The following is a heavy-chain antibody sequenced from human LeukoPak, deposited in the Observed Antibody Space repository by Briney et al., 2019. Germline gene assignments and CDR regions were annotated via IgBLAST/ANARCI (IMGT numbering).Heavy chain of an antibody. CDR1: GGSISSGGYY. J-gene: IGHJ4*02. CDR3: ARATDFWSGYPILDY. V-gene: IGHV4-31*03. D-gene: IGHD3-3*01. Sequence: PSQTLSLTCTVSGGSISSGGYYWSWIRQHPGKGLEWIGYIYYSGGTYYNPSLKSRVTISVDTSKNQFSLKLSSVTAADTAVYYCARATDFWSGYPILDYWGQGTLVTVSS. CDR2: IYYSGGT.